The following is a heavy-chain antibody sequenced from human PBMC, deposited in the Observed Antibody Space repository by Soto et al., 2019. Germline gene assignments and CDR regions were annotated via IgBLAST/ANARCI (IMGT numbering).Heavy chain of an antibody. J-gene: IGHJ4*02. D-gene: IGHD6-19*01. Sequence: ASVKVSCKASGGTFSSYAISWVRQAPGQGLEWMGGIIPIFGTANYAQKFQGRVTITADESTSAAYMELSSLRSEDTAVYYCARSPHVVAGSYYFDYWGQGTLVTVSS. V-gene: IGHV1-69*13. CDR3: ARSPHVVAGSYYFDY. CDR1: GGTFSSYA. CDR2: IIPIFGTA.